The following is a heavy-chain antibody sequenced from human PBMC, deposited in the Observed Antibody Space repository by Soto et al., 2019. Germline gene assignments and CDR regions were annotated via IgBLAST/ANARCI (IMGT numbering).Heavy chain of an antibody. J-gene: IGHJ1*01. D-gene: IGHD1-26*01. CDR3: ARGGEWGEYFQH. CDR1: GYTFTSYA. V-gene: IGHV1-3*05. Sequence: QVQLVQSGAEEKKPGASVKVSCKASGYTFTSYAMHWVRQAPGQRLEWMGWINAGNGNTKYSQKFQGRVTITRDTSASTAYMELSSLRSEDTAVYYCARGGEWGEYFQHWGQGTLVTVSS. CDR2: INAGNGNT.